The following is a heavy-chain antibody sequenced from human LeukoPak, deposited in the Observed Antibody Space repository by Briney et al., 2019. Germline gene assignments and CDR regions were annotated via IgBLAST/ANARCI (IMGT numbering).Heavy chain of an antibody. CDR1: GLTFKNFA. D-gene: IGHD6-19*01. CDR3: TIDLMTGFSSGWHFGY. CDR2: TSGDEDST. Sequence: PGGSLRLSCAASGLTFKNFAMSWVRQAPGKGLEWLAVTSGDEDSTHYADSVRGHFVISTDNSKNTSFLHMNSLRGEDTDVYYCTIDLMTGFSSGWHFGYWGQGTLVTVSS. V-gene: IGHV3-23*01. J-gene: IGHJ4*02.